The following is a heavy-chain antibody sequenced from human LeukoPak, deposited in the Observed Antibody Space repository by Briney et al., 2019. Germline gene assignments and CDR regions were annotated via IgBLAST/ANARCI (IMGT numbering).Heavy chain of an antibody. D-gene: IGHD3-22*01. CDR3: AGGYYYDSSGYHSEADY. CDR2: IYYSGST. V-gene: IGHV4-30-4*01. CDR1: GGSISSGDYY. Sequence: PSQTLSLTCTVSGGSISSGDYYWSWIRQPPGKGLEWIGYIYYSGSTYYNPSLKSRVTISVDTSKNQFSLKLSSVTAADTAVYYCAGGYYYDSSGYHSEADYWGQGTLVTVSS. J-gene: IGHJ4*02.